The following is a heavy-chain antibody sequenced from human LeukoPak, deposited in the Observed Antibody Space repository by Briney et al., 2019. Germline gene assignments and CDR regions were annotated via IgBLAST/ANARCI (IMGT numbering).Heavy chain of an antibody. CDR3: ARGRELLWFGELVLDY. J-gene: IGHJ3*01. V-gene: IGHV4-39*07. Sequence: SETLSLTCTVPGGSISSTSYYWGWIRQPPGKGLEWIGSIYYSGSTYYNPSLKSRVTISVDTSKNQFSLKLSSVTAADTAVYYCARGRELLWFGELVLDYWGKGTMVTVSS. D-gene: IGHD3-10*01. CDR2: IYYSGST. CDR1: GGSISSTSYY.